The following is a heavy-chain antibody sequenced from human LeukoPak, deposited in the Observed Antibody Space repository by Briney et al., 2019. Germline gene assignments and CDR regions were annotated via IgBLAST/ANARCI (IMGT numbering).Heavy chain of an antibody. CDR2: IIPIFGIA. Sequence: SVKVSCKASGGTFSSYAISWVRQAPGQGLEWMGRIIPIFGIANYAQKFQGRVTITADKSTSTAYMELSSLRSEDTAVYYCAREDLSTVTTGTSGMDVWGQGTTVTVSS. CDR3: AREDLSTVTTGTSGMDV. V-gene: IGHV1-69*04. J-gene: IGHJ6*02. D-gene: IGHD4-17*01. CDR1: GGTFSSYA.